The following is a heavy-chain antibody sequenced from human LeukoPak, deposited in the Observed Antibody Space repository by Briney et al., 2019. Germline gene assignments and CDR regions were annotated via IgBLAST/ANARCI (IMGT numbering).Heavy chain of an antibody. V-gene: IGHV3-15*01. CDR2: IKSKTDGGTT. CDR3: TTSHPYCSGGSCYSH. CDR1: GFTFSSYA. Sequence: GGSLRLSCAASGFTFSSYAMHWVRQAPGKGLEWVGRIKSKTDGGTTDYAAPVKGRFTISRDDSKNTLYLQMNSLKTEDTAVYYCTTSHPYCSGGSCYSHWGQGTLVTVSS. J-gene: IGHJ4*02. D-gene: IGHD2-15*01.